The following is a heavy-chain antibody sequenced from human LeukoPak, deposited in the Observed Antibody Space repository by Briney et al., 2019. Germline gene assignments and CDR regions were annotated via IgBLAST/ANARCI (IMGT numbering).Heavy chain of an antibody. CDR1: GFTFSSYA. Sequence: GGSLRLSCATSGFTFSSYAMSWVRQAPGKGLEWVSAISGSGGSTYYADSVKGRFTISRDNSKNTLYLQMNSLRAEDTAVYYCANHRLPFYDILTGSPGPVVDWGQGTLVTVSS. D-gene: IGHD3-9*01. V-gene: IGHV3-23*01. CDR2: ISGSGGST. CDR3: ANHRLPFYDILTGSPGPVVD. J-gene: IGHJ4*02.